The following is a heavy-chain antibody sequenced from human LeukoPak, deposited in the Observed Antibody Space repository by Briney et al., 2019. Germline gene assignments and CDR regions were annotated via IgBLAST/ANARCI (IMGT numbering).Heavy chain of an antibody. J-gene: IGHJ4*02. CDR2: IYYSGST. V-gene: IGHV4-39*01. Sequence: PSETLSLTCTVSGGSISSSSYYWGWIRQPPGTGREWIGSIYYSGSTYYNPSLKSRVTMSVDTSKNQFSLKLSSVTAADTAVYYCASRPVLRFLEWLLPFDYWGQGTLVTVSS. D-gene: IGHD3-3*01. CDR1: GGSISSSSYY. CDR3: ASRPVLRFLEWLLPFDY.